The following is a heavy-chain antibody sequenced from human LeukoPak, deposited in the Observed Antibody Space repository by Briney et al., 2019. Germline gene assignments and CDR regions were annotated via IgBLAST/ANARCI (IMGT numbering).Heavy chain of an antibody. CDR3: ARDGGAARPFDY. CDR2: ISASGLMT. Sequence: GGSLRLSCAASGFTFTNYAMTWVRQAPGKGLEWVSSISASGLMTYYADSVKGRFTVSRDNSKNSLYLQMNSLRAEDTAVYYCARDGGAARPFDYWGQGTLVTVSS. D-gene: IGHD6-6*01. V-gene: IGHV3-23*01. J-gene: IGHJ4*02. CDR1: GFTFTNYA.